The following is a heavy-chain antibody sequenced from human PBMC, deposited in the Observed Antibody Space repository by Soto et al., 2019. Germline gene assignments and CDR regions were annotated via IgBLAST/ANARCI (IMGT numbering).Heavy chain of an antibody. D-gene: IGHD6-6*01. J-gene: IGHJ5*02. CDR2: IYYSGST. CDR1: GGSISSSSYY. V-gene: IGHV4-39*01. Sequence: SETLSLTCTVSGGSISSSSYYWGWIRQPPGKGLEWIGSIYYSGSTYYNPSLKSRVTISVDTSKNQFSLKLSSVTAADSVLYYCARLRIAALGLANWFDPWGQGTLVTVSS. CDR3: ARLRIAALGLANWFDP.